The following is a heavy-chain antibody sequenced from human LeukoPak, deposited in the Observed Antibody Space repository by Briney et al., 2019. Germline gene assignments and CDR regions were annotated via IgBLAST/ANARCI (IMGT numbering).Heavy chain of an antibody. CDR1: GYTLTELS. CDR2: FDPEDGET. Sequence: WASAKVSCKVSGYTLTELSMHWVRQAPGKGLEWMGGFDPEDGETIYAQKFQGRVTMTEDTSTDTAYMELSSLRSEDTAVYYCAAVVGAYYYGMDVWGQGTTVTVSS. J-gene: IGHJ6*02. D-gene: IGHD2-15*01. CDR3: AAVVGAYYYGMDV. V-gene: IGHV1-24*01.